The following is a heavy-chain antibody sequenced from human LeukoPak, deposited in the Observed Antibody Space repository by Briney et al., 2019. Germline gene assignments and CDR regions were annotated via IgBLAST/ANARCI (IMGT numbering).Heavy chain of an antibody. D-gene: IGHD6-13*01. V-gene: IGHV1-2*02. CDR1: GYTFTGYY. CDR3: ARETVPAIAAPRGLNY. J-gene: IGHJ4*02. CDR2: INPNSGDT. Sequence: VASVKVSCKASGYTFTGYYIHWVRQAPGQGLEWMGWINPNSGDTNYAQKFQGRVTMTRDTSISTAYMELSRLRSDDTAVYYCARETVPAIAAPRGLNYWGQGTLVTVSS.